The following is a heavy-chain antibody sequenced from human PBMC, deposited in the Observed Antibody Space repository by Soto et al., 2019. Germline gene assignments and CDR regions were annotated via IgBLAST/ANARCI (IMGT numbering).Heavy chain of an antibody. CDR3: ATNYGSGSTHFDC. J-gene: IGHJ4*02. CDR1: GDTFNFYT. D-gene: IGHD3-10*01. V-gene: IGHV1-69*02. CDR2: VIPMLRVS. Sequence: QVQLVQSGAEVRKPGSSVKVSCTASGDTFNFYTISWVRQAPGQGLEWMGRVIPMLRVSNDAQKFQGRVTISADKSTSTAYMALSSLRSDDTAVYYCATNYGSGSTHFDCWGKGTLVTVSS.